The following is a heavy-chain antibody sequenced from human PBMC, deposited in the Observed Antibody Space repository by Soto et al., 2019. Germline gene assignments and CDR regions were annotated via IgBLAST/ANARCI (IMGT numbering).Heavy chain of an antibody. CDR1: GFTFSSYA. V-gene: IGHV3-23*01. J-gene: IGHJ5*02. Sequence: EVQLLESGGGLVQPGGSLRLSCAASGFTFSSYAMNWVRQAPGKGLEWVSAISGSGGSTYYADSVKGRFTISRDNSKNTLYLQVNSLRAEDTALYYCAKVGGTSHPPIPVDAWGQGTLVTVSS. D-gene: IGHD2-2*02. CDR2: ISGSGGST. CDR3: AKVGGTSHPPIPVDA.